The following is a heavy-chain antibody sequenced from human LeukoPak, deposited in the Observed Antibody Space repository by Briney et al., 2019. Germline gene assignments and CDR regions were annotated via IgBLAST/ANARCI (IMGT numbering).Heavy chain of an antibody. CDR2: ISDSGDIT. D-gene: IGHD6-19*01. CDR3: AKDARRTSGWYFFDY. V-gene: IGHV3-23*01. Sequence: PGGSLRLSCAASGFAFSNQAMGWVRQASGKGLEWVSVISDSGDITYYADSVKGRFTISRDNSKNTLFLQMNSLSAEDTAVYYCAKDARRTSGWYFFDYWGQGTLVTVSS. CDR1: GFAFSNQA. J-gene: IGHJ4*02.